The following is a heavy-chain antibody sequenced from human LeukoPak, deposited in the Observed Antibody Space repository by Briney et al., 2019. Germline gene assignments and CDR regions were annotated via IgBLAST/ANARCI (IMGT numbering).Heavy chain of an antibody. V-gene: IGHV3-48*01. D-gene: IGHD4-17*01. CDR2: ISSSSSTI. CDR1: GFTFSSYS. J-gene: IGHJ4*02. Sequence: GGSLRLSCAASGFTFSSYSMNWVRQAPGKGLEWVSYISSSSSTIYYADSVKGRFTISRDNSKNTLYLQMNSLRAEDTAVYYCAKDRSSDYGDYVGRSPADYWGQGTLVTVSS. CDR3: AKDRSSDYGDYVGRSPADY.